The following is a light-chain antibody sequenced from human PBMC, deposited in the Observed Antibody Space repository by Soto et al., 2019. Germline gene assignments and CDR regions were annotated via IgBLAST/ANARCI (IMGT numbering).Light chain of an antibody. Sequence: IQMTQSPSSLSASVGDRVTITCRASQRIDNYLNWYHQKPGKAPKLLIYAASNLQSGVPSRFSGSGSGTDFTHTISNLQPEDFATYYCQQTYSTPFTFGPGTKVDIK. CDR2: AAS. J-gene: IGKJ3*01. V-gene: IGKV1-39*01. CDR1: QRIDNY. CDR3: QQTYSTPFT.